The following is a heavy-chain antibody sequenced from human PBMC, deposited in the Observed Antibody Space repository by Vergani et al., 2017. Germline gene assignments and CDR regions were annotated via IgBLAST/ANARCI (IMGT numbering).Heavy chain of an antibody. CDR1: GGSISSSNW. Sequence: QVQLQESGPGLVKPSGTLSLTCAVSGGSISSSNWWSWVRQPPGKGLEWIGEIYHSGSTNYNPSLKSRVTISVDKSKNQFSLKLSSVTAADTAVYYCAGERWEWELLVERVHYFDYWGQGTLVTVSS. CDR2: IYHSGST. CDR3: AGERWEWELLVERVHYFDY. V-gene: IGHV4-4*02. D-gene: IGHD1-26*01. J-gene: IGHJ4*02.